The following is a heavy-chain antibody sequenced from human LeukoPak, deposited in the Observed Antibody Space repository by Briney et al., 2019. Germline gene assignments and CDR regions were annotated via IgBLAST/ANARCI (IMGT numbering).Heavy chain of an antibody. CDR3: ARDASFDY. V-gene: IGHV3-21*01. CDR2: ISSNSSYI. J-gene: IGHJ4*02. CDR1: GFTFSSYS. Sequence: PGGSLRLSCAASGFTFSSYSMNWVRQAPGKGLEWVSSISSNSSYIYYADSVKGRFTISRDNAKNSLYLQMNSLRAEDTAVYYCARDASFDYWGQGTLVTVSS.